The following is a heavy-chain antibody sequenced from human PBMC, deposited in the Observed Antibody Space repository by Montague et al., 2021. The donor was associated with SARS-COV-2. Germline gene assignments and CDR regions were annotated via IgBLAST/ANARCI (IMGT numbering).Heavy chain of an antibody. CDR1: GLIFNSYA. CDR3: TRGHAYSTFTPVSY. D-gene: IGHD2/OR15-2a*01. V-gene: IGHV3-30-3*01. Sequence: SLRLSCAASGLIFNSYALHWVRQAPGKGLEWVAVISYDGSDKCYADSVKGRFTISRDTSKNTLFLQMNSLRAEDTAVYYCTRGHAYSTFTPVSYWGQGTLVTVSS. CDR2: ISYDGSDK. J-gene: IGHJ4*02.